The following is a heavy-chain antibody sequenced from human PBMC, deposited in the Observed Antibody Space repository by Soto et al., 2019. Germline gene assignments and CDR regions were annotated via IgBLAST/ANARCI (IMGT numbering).Heavy chain of an antibody. V-gene: IGHV1-69*02. D-gene: IGHD6-19*01. CDR1: GGTFSSYT. CDR2: IIPILGIA. CDR3: AGSDEGIAVAGSPDY. Sequence: QVQLVQSGAEVKKPGSSVKVSCKASGGTFSSYTISWVRQAPGQGLEWMGRIIPILGIANYAQKFQGRVTITAAKSTSTAYMELSSLRSEDTAVYYCAGSDEGIAVAGSPDYWGQGTLVTVSS. J-gene: IGHJ4*02.